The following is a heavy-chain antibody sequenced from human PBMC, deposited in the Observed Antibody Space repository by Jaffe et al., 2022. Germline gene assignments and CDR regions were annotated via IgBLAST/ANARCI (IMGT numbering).Heavy chain of an antibody. V-gene: IGHV4-59*01. CDR3: AKGGSTVTTLLDAFDI. CDR2: IYYSGST. CDR1: GGSISSYY. Sequence: QVQLQESGPGLVKPSETLSLTCTVSGGSISSYYWSWIRQPPGKGLEWIGYIYYSGSTNYNPSLKSRVTISVDTSKNQFSLKLSSVTAADTAVYYCAKGGSTVTTLLDAFDIWGQGTMVTVSS. J-gene: IGHJ3*02. D-gene: IGHD4-17*01.